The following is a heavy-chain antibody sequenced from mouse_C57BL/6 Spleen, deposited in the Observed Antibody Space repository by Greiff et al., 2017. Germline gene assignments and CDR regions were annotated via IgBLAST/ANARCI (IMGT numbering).Heavy chain of an antibody. CDR1: GYTFTSYW. D-gene: IGHD2-4*01. J-gene: IGHJ3*01. CDR3: AREGYDYDDGGFAY. V-gene: IGHV1-55*01. Sequence: QVQLQQSGAELVKPGASVKMSCKASGYTFTSYWITWVKQRPGQGLEWIGDIYPGSGSTNYNEKFKSKATLTVDTSSSTAYMQLSSLTSEDSAVYYCAREGYDYDDGGFAYWGQGTLVTVSA. CDR2: IYPGSGST.